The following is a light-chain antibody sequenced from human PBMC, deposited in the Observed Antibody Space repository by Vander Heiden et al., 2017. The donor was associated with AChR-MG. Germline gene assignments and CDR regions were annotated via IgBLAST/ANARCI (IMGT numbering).Light chain of an antibody. V-gene: IGKV2-28*01. CDR1: QSILHSNGYNY. CDR2: LGS. Sequence: DIVMTQSPPSLPVTPGEPASISCRSSQSILHSNGYNYLDWYLQKPGQSPQLLIYLGSNRASGVPDRFSGSGSGTDFTLKISRVEAEDVGVYYCMQALQKGLTFGGGTKVEIK. J-gene: IGKJ4*01. CDR3: MQALQKGLT.